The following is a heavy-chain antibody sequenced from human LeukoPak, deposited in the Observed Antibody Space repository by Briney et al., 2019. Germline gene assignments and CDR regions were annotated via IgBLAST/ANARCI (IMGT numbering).Heavy chain of an antibody. CDR1: GGSISSYY. D-gene: IGHD3-22*01. V-gene: IGHV4-59*01. J-gene: IGHJ4*02. CDR2: IYYSGST. CDR3: ARSLTMIVAFDY. Sequence: SETLSLTCTVSGGSISSYYWSWIRQPPGKGLEWIGYIYYSGSTNYNPSLKSRVTISVDTSKNQFSLKLSSVTAADTAVYYCARSLTMIVAFDYWGQGTLVTVSS.